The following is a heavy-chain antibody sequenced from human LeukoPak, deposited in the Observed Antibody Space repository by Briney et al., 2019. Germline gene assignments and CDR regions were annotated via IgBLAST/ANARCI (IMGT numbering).Heavy chain of an antibody. CDR1: GFTFSSHR. D-gene: IGHD6-6*01. CDR3: ARDWPGVAARPNWFDP. CDR2: IKQDGSEK. Sequence: GGSLRLSCAASGFTFSSHRMSWVRQAPGKGLEWVANIKQDGSEKYYVDSVKGRFTISRDNAKNSLYLQMNSLRAEDTAVYYCARDWPGVAARPNWFDPWGQGTLVTVSS. V-gene: IGHV3-7*01. J-gene: IGHJ5*02.